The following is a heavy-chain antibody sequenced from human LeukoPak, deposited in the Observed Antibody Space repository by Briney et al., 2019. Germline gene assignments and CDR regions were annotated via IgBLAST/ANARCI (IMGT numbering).Heavy chain of an antibody. CDR2: IYYSGST. V-gene: IGHV4-59*01. D-gene: IGHD6-19*01. J-gene: IGHJ4*02. CDR1: GGSISSYY. Sequence: SETLSLTCTVSGGSISSYYWSWIRQPPGKGLEWIGYIYYSGSTNYNPSLKSQVTISVDTSKNQFSLKLSSVTAADTAVYYCARVLVDSSGWDEYFDYWGQGTLVTVSS. CDR3: ARVLVDSSGWDEYFDY.